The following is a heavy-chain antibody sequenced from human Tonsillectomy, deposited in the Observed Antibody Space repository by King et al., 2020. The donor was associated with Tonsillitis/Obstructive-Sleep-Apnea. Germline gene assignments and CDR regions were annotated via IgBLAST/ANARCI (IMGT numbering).Heavy chain of an antibody. V-gene: IGHV1-18*01. CDR1: GYTFTKYG. D-gene: IGHD3-3*01. Sequence: QLVQSGAEVKKPGASVRVSCKASGYTFTKYGISWVRQAPGQGLEWLGWISPYNGNTNYAQKFQDRVFLTTETSTSTAYMGLRGRRSDDTAVYYCARDQTRDDFWSCREGGNWFDPWGQGTLVTVSS. J-gene: IGHJ5*02. CDR2: ISPYNGNT. CDR3: ARDQTRDDFWSCREGGNWFDP.